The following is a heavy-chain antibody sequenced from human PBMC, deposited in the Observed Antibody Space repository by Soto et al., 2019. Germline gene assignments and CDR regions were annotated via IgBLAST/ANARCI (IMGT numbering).Heavy chain of an antibody. D-gene: IGHD1-26*01. CDR2: INPSGGST. CDR3: ARDGKWELLMRAFDI. V-gene: IGHV1-46*03. Sequence: QVQLVQSGAEVKKPGASVKVSCKASGYTFTSYYMHWVRQAPGQGLEWMGIINPSGGSTSYAQKFQSRVTMTRDTSTRTVYMELSSLRSEDTAVYYCARDGKWELLMRAFDIWGQGTMVTVSS. CDR1: GYTFTSYY. J-gene: IGHJ3*02.